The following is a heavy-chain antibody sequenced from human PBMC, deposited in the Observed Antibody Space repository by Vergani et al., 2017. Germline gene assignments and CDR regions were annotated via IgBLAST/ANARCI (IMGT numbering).Heavy chain of an antibody. V-gene: IGHV3-33*08. CDR2: TWYDGNNK. CDR1: GFSFRNAW. Sequence: VQLVESGGGIVKPGGSLRLSCVASGFSFRNAWMNWVRRTPGKGLEWVAVTWYDGNNKHYADSVKGRFTISRDNSKSTMYLQMNSLRDEDTGVYYCARDLRLLYNRFDPWGQGTLVTVSS. D-gene: IGHD1-14*01. J-gene: IGHJ5*02. CDR3: ARDLRLLYNRFDP.